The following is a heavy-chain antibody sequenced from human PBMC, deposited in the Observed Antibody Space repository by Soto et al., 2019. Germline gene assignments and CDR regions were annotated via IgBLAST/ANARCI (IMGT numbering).Heavy chain of an antibody. Sequence: GGSLRLSCTASGFTFGDYAMSWFRQAPGKGLEWVGFIRSKAYGGTTEYAASVKGRFTISRDDSKSIAYLQMNSLKTEDTAVYYCTREARKVRRLLWFGELYFDYWGQGTLVTVSS. J-gene: IGHJ4*02. CDR1: GFTFGDYA. V-gene: IGHV3-49*03. D-gene: IGHD3-10*01. CDR2: IRSKAYGGTT. CDR3: TREARKVRRLLWFGELYFDY.